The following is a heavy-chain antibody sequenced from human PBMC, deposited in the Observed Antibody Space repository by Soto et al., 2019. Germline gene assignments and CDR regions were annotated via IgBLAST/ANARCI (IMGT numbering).Heavy chain of an antibody. CDR1: GGSISSNSYY. CDR3: ARHKKDVVVPAAPRRVPYCYGMDV. D-gene: IGHD2-2*01. J-gene: IGHJ6*02. CDR2: THYSGSA. V-gene: IGHV4-39*01. Sequence: SETLSLTCTVSGGSISSNSYYWGWIRQPPGKGLQWIGYTHYSGSAYYNPTVKSRVTISVDASRDQFSLRLSSVTAADTAVYYCARHKKDVVVPAAPRRVPYCYGMDVWGQGTTVTV.